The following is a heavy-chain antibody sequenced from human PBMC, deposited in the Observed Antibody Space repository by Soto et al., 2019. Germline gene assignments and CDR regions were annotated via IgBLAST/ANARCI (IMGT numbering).Heavy chain of an antibody. J-gene: IGHJ5*02. V-gene: IGHV1-18*01. CDR2: ISANNGNT. Sequence: QVQLVQSGAEVKKPGASVKVSCKASGYTFTSYGISWVRQAPGLALEWMGWISANNGNTNYAQKLQGRVTMTTDTSTSTAYTELRSVRSDDTAAYYCARGWWSRYSTWFDPWGQGTLVTVSS. CDR1: GYTFTSYG. D-gene: IGHD6-13*01. CDR3: ARGWWSRYSTWFDP.